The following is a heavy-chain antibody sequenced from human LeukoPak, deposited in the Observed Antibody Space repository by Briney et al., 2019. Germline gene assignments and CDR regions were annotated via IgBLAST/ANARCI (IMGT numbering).Heavy chain of an antibody. CDR2: IYPGDSDI. D-gene: IGHD6-19*01. V-gene: IGHV5-51*01. J-gene: IGHJ4*02. CDR3: ARIVIYSSGWYGGFDY. CDR1: GYRFTSYW. Sequence: GESLKISCKGSGYRFTSYWIGWVRQMPGKGLEWMGIIYPGDSDIRYSPSFQGQVTISADKSISTAYLQWSSLKASDTAMYYCARIVIYSSGWYGGFDYWGQGTLVTVSP.